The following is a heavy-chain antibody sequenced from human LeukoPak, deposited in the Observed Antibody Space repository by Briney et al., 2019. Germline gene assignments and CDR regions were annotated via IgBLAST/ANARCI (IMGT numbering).Heavy chain of an antibody. CDR3: AKGSIVGSTSYYYLDV. Sequence: GGSLRLSCAASGFTFSYYGMNWVRQAPGKGLEWVSGISGSGDRTYYEDSVKGRFTISRDNSKNTLYLQMNSLRAEDTAVYYCAKGSIVGSTSYYYLDVWGTGTTVTVSS. V-gene: IGHV3-23*01. CDR1: GFTFSYYG. D-gene: IGHD1-26*01. CDR2: ISGSGDRT. J-gene: IGHJ6*03.